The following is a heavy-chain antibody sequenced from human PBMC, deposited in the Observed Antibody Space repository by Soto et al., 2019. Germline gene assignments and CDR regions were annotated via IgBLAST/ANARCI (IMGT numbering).Heavy chain of an antibody. Sequence: GGSLRLSCAASGSTFRSFTMNWVHQAPGKGLEWVSTISSNSAYIYYTDALRGRFTISRDNAKNSLHLQMNSLRAEDTAVYYCTRDASRDSSARGWFDPWGPGTLVTVSS. D-gene: IGHD6-13*01. V-gene: IGHV3-21*01. CDR3: TRDASRDSSARGWFDP. CDR2: ISSNSAYI. J-gene: IGHJ5*02. CDR1: GSTFRSFT.